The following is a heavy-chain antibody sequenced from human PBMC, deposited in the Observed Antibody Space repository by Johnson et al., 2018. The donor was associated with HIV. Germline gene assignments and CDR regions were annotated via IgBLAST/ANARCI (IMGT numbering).Heavy chain of an antibody. CDR2: ISYDGINK. CDR3: AKDRIMVRGVIGAFDI. J-gene: IGHJ3*02. CDR1: GFTFSSCA. V-gene: IGHV3-30*09. Sequence: VQLVESGGGVVQPGRSLRLSCAASGFTFSSCAMHWVRQAPGKGLEWETIISYDGINKYYAESVKGRFAISRDISKDTLYLQMNSLRAEDTAVYYCAKDRIMVRGVIGAFDIWGQGTMVTVSS. D-gene: IGHD3-10*01.